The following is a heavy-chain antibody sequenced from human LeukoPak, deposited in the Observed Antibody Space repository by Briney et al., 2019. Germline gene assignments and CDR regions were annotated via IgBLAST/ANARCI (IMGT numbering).Heavy chain of an antibody. CDR1: GFTFSSYW. CDR2: IKQDGSEK. D-gene: IGHD6-13*01. Sequence: GRSLRLSRAASGFTFSSYWMSWVRQAPGKGLEWVANIKQDGSEKYYVDSVKGRFAISRDNAKNSLYLQMNSLRAEDTAVYYCARIYSSSWSEYYFDYWGQGTLVTVSS. V-gene: IGHV3-7*04. CDR3: ARIYSSSWSEYYFDY. J-gene: IGHJ4*02.